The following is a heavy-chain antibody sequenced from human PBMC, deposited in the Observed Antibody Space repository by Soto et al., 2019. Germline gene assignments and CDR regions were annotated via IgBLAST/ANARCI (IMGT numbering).Heavy chain of an antibody. CDR1: GGTFSSYA. D-gene: IGHD2-15*01. CDR3: ARDDRYCSGGSCSPRGYYYYGMDV. J-gene: IGHJ6*02. V-gene: IGHV1-69*06. Sequence: QVQLVQSGAEVKKPGSSVKVSCKASGGTFSSYAISWVRQAPGQGLEWMGGIIPIFGTANYAQKFQGRVTITAEKSTSTAYMELSSLRSEDTAVYYCARDDRYCSGGSCSPRGYYYYGMDVWGQGTTVTVSS. CDR2: IIPIFGTA.